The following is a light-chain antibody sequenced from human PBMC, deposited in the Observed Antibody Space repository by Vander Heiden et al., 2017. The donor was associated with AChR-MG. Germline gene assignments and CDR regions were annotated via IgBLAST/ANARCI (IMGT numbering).Light chain of an antibody. J-gene: IGLJ2*01. CDR3: QSYDSSLSGSV. CDR1: SSNIGGGYD. CDR2: VSI. V-gene: IGLV1-40*01. Sequence: QSLLTHPPPVSGAPGQRVTISCTGSSSNIGGGYDVHWYQQLPGTAPKLLIYVSINRPSGVPDRFSGSKSGTSASLAITGLQAEDEAYYYCQSYDSSLSGSVFGGGTKLTVL.